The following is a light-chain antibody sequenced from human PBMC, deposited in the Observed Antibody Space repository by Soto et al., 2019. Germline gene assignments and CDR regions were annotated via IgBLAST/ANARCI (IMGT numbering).Light chain of an antibody. Sequence: SYELTQPPSVSMAPGQTARITCGGTNLGSQSVHWYQQRPGQAPVLVVHDDTDRPSGIPERFSGSNSGNTATLTIARVEAGDEADYFCQVWDSSSDHVVFGGGTKLTVL. CDR2: DDT. J-gene: IGLJ2*01. CDR3: QVWDSSSDHVV. V-gene: IGLV3-21*02. CDR1: NLGSQS.